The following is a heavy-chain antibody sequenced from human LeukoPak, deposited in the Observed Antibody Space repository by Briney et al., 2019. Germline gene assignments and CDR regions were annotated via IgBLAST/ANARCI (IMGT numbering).Heavy chain of an antibody. J-gene: IGHJ4*02. CDR1: GISLSTRGVG. V-gene: IGHV2-5*01. D-gene: IGHD3-10*01. Sequence: SGPTQVTPKQTLSLTCTFYGISLSTRGVGVGWILQSPGNALEWLALIYWYDDKRYSPSMKSRLTFTKDTSNYQVVLMMTNMDPVDTATYYCAHSGFGKYRYWGEGTLVTVSS. CDR2: IYWYDDK. CDR3: AHSGFGKYRY.